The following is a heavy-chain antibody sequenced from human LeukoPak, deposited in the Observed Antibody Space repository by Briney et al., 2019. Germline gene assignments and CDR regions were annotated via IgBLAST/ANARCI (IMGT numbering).Heavy chain of an antibody. CDR1: GGSFSGYY. V-gene: IGHV4-34*01. CDR3: ARGRIFGVVISPYNWFDP. D-gene: IGHD3-3*01. CDR2: IYHSGST. Sequence: SETLSLTCAVYGGSFSGYYWSWIRQPPGKGLEWLGEIYHSGSTNYNPSLKSRVTISVDKSKNQFSLKLSSVTAADTAVYYCARGRIFGVVISPYNWFDPWGQGTLVTVSS. J-gene: IGHJ5*02.